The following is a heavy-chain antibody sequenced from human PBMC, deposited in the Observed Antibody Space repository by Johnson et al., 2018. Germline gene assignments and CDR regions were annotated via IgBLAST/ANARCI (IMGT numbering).Heavy chain of an antibody. CDR2: VSWNGASM. CDR3: AKDVLRRPQWSAAYDI. CDR1: GFNFYDHA. D-gene: IGHD2-15*01. Sequence: EERLLECGGGLVEHGRSLRLSCAASGFNFYDHAMQWVRQAPGKGLEWVSGVSWNGASMGYGDSVTGRFTISRDNAKNSLYLQMNSLRPEDTALYYCAKDVLRRPQWSAAYDICGQGTMVTVSS. J-gene: IGHJ3*02. V-gene: IGHV3-9*01.